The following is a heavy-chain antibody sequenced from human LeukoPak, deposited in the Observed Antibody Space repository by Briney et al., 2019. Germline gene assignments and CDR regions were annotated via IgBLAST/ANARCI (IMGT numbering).Heavy chain of an antibody. CDR3: ARDPYSSSPWSGY. D-gene: IGHD6-6*01. CDR1: GGSFSGYY. J-gene: IGHJ4*02. Sequence: SETLSLTCAVYGGSFSGYYWSWIRQPPGKGLEWIGEINHSGSTNYNPSLKSRVTISVDTSKNQFSLKLSSVTAADTAVYYCARDPYSSSPWSGYWGQGTLVTASS. V-gene: IGHV4-34*01. CDR2: INHSGST.